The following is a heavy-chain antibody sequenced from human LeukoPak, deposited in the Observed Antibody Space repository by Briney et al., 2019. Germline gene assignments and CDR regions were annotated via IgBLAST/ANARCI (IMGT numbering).Heavy chain of an antibody. Sequence: PSETLSLTCTVSGGSISSYYWSWIRQPPGKGLEWIGYIYYSGSTNYNPSLKSRVTISGDTSKSQFSLKLSSVTAADTAVYYCARPGSSHAFDIWGQGTMVTVSS. CDR2: IYYSGST. J-gene: IGHJ3*02. CDR3: ARPGSSHAFDI. CDR1: GGSISSYY. D-gene: IGHD3-10*01. V-gene: IGHV4-59*08.